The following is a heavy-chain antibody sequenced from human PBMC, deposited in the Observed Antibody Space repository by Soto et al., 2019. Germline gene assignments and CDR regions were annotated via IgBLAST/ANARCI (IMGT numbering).Heavy chain of an antibody. CDR3: ARGYYGSGSPPSFWFDP. CDR2: IYYSGST. CDR1: GGSISSGDYY. J-gene: IGHJ5*02. D-gene: IGHD3-10*01. V-gene: IGHV4-30-4*01. Sequence: SETLSLACTVSGGSISSGDYYWSWIRQPPGKGLEWIGYIYYSGSTYYNPSLKSRVTISVDTSKNQFSLKLSSVTAADTAVYYCARGYYGSGSPPSFWFDPWGQGTLVTVSS.